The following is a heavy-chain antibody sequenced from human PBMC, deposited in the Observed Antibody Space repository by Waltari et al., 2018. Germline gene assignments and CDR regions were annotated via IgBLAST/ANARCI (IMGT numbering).Heavy chain of an antibody. V-gene: IGHV3-9*01. CDR1: GFTFDDYA. CDR2: IGGNSGAI. CDR3: VKGGWGFGAFYEQH. D-gene: IGHD3-10*01. Sequence: EVQLVASGGGLVQPGRTLRLSCVGSGFTFDDYAMYWVRQRPGKGLEWVSGIGGNSGAIGYADSVRGRFTTYRDNAKKSLYLQKGRLRPEDTALYYCVKGGWGFGAFYEQHWGQGIQVTVSS. J-gene: IGHJ4*02.